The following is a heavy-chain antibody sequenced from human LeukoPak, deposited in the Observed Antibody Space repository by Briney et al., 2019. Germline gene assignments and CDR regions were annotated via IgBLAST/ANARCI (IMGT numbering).Heavy chain of an antibody. CDR3: ARDSQPRGFDP. Sequence: SETLSLTCTVSGGSISSYYWSWLRQPPGKGLEWIGYIYYSGSTNYNPSLKSRVTISVDTSKNQFSLKLSSVTAADTAVYYCARDSQPRGFDPWGQGTLVTVSS. CDR2: IYYSGST. J-gene: IGHJ5*02. CDR1: GGSISSYY. D-gene: IGHD2-2*01. V-gene: IGHV4-59*12.